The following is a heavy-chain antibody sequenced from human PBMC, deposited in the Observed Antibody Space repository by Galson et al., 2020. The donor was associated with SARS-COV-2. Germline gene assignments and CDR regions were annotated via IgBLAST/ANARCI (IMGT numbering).Heavy chain of an antibody. CDR1: AFTFENHA. D-gene: IGHD6-19*01. CDR3: ARDGQLSSGWAFDY. Sequence: GGSLRLSCAASAFTFENHAMHWVRQAPGKGLEWVAPIFYDGSNKYYLDSVKGRFTISRDNSENTVSLQMDNLRAEDTAVYFCARDGQLSSGWAFDYWGQGTLVTVSS. J-gene: IGHJ4*02. CDR2: IFYDGSNK. V-gene: IGHV3-33*01.